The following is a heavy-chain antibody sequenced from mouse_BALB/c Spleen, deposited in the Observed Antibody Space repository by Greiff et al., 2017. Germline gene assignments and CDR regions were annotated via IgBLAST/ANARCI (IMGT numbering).Heavy chain of an antibody. J-gene: IGHJ4*01. CDR1: GFTFTDYY. CDR2: IRNKANGYTT. Sequence: EVKLVESGGGLVQPGGSLRLSCATSGFTFTDYYMSWVRQPPGKALEWLGFIRNKANGYTTEYSASVKGRFTISRDNSQSILYLQMNTLRAEDSATYYCARDPMDDWGQGTSVTVSA. V-gene: IGHV7-3*02. CDR3: ARDPMDD.